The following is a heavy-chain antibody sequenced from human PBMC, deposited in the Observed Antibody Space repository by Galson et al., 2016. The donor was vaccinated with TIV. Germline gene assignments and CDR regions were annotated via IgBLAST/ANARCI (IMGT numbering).Heavy chain of an antibody. CDR1: GFTFDDYA. CDR2: VSWNSHSI. V-gene: IGHV3-9*01. D-gene: IGHD6-19*01. CDR3: AKDVRALAVAEPLDY. J-gene: IGHJ4*02. Sequence: LRLSCAASGFTFDDYAIHWVRQAPGKGLEWVSGVSWNSHSIGYADSVKGRFTISRDNAKNSVYLQMNSLRPEDTAFYYCAKDVRALAVAEPLDYWGQGTLVTVSS.